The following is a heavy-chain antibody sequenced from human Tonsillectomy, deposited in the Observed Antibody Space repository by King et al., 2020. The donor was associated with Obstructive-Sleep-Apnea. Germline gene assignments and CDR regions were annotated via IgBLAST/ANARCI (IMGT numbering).Heavy chain of an antibody. D-gene: IGHD2-15*01. CDR1: GFTFSSYS. CDR2: ISRSNSTI. V-gene: IGHV3-48*04. J-gene: IGHJ6*02. CDR3: ARDPVVVVVSASIVPYGMDV. Sequence: VQLVESGGGLVQPGGSLRLSCAASGFTFSSYSMNWVRQAPGKGLEWVSYISRSNSTIYYADSVKGRFTISRDNAKKSLYLQMNSLRAEDTAVYYCARDPVVVVVSASIVPYGMDVWGQGTTVTVSS.